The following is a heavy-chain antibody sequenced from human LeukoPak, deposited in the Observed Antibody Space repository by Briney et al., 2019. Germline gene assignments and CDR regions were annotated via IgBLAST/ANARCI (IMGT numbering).Heavy chain of an antibody. CDR2: IKEDGSIQ. Sequence: GGSLRLSCVASGFTFSSYWMTWVRQAPGKGLEWLANIKEDGSIQYYRDSVRGRFTISRDNAKTSVYLQLNSRRADDTAVYYCARDVWTGVAVSDYWGQGTLVTVSS. V-gene: IGHV3-7*01. CDR1: GFTFSSYW. J-gene: IGHJ4*02. CDR3: ARDVWTGVAVSDY. D-gene: IGHD6-19*01.